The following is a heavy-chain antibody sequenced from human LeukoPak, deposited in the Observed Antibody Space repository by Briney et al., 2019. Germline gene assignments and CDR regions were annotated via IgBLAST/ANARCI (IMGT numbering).Heavy chain of an antibody. CDR1: GYTFSGYY. CDR3: ARTSQLLWFGESFDY. D-gene: IGHD3-10*01. CDR2: INPNSGGT. Sequence: ASVKVSCKASGYTFSGYYMHWVRQAPGQGLEWMGWINPNSGGTNYAQKFQGRVTMTRDTSISTAYMELSRLRSDDTAVYYCARTSQLLWFGESFDYWGQGTLVTVSS. J-gene: IGHJ4*02. V-gene: IGHV1-2*02.